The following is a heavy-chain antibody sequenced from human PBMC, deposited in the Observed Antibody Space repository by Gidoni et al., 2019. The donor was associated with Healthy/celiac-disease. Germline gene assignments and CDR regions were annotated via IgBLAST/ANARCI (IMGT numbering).Heavy chain of an antibody. V-gene: IGHV1-69*04. CDR2: IIPILGIA. Sequence: QVQLVQSGAEVKKPGSSVKFSCKASGCTFSSYATCWVGQAPGQGLEWMGRIIPILGIANYAQKFQGRVTITADKSTSTAYMELSSLRSEDTAVYYCARDQPLAVAGTTRVYTEDYYYGMDVWGQGTTVTVSS. CDR1: GCTFSSYA. D-gene: IGHD6-19*01. CDR3: ARDQPLAVAGTTRVYTEDYYYGMDV. J-gene: IGHJ6*02.